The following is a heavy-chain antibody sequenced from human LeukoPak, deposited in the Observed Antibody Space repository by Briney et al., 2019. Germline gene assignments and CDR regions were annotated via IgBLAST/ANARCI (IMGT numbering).Heavy chain of an antibody. CDR3: ARGGRAGIEY. CDR1: GYTFTIYG. J-gene: IGHJ4*02. Sequence: ASVTVSFTSSGYTFTIYGISLVRQAPGQGLEWMGWISAYYGNTNYAQKLQVKVTMTTDTATSKDYMELRSQRSDDPAVYYCARGGRAGIEYWGQGPLVTVPS. D-gene: IGHD3-10*01. V-gene: IGHV1-18*04. CDR2: ISAYYGNT.